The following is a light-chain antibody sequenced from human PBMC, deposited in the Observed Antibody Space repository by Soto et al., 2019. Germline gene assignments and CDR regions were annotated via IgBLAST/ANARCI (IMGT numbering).Light chain of an antibody. V-gene: IGKV2-30*02. J-gene: IGKJ1*01. CDR1: QSLVHSDGNTY. CDR3: MQGITFT. Sequence: IVLTQSPLSLPVTLGQPASISCRSSQSLVHSDGNTYLNWFQQRPGQSPRSLIYKASNRDSGVPDRFSGSVSGTDFTLSISRVEADDVCVYYCMQGITFTFGQGTRGEIK. CDR2: KAS.